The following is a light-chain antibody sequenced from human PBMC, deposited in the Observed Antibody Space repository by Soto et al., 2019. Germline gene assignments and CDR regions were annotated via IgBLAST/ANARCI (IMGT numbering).Light chain of an antibody. CDR1: QTISSN. V-gene: IGKV1-39*01. Sequence: DIQMTQSPSSLSASVGDRVTITCRASQTISSNLNWYQQKPGKAPKLLIYAASSLQSGVPSRFSGSGSGTDFTLTISSLQPEDSASYYCQHSFTTPYTFGQGTKVDIK. CDR3: QHSFTTPYT. CDR2: AAS. J-gene: IGKJ2*01.